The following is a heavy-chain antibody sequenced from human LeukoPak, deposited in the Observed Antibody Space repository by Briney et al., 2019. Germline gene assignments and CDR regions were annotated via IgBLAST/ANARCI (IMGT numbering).Heavy chain of an antibody. CDR2: INPSGGST. V-gene: IGHV1-46*01. D-gene: IGHD2-15*01. J-gene: IGHJ4*02. Sequence: ASVKVSCKASGYTFTSYYMHWVRQAPGQGLEWMGIINPSGGSTSYAQKFQGRVTMTRDTSISTAYMELSRLRSDDTAVYYCARDRACHGSCPDYWGQGTLVTVSS. CDR3: ARDRACHGSCPDY. CDR1: GYTFTSYY.